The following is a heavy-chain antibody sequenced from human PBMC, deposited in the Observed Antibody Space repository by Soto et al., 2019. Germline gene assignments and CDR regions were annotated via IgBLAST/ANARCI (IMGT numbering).Heavy chain of an antibody. J-gene: IGHJ5*02. CDR3: ASPPRHNVGPNSDWFDP. CDR1: GGTFSSYA. Sequence: QVQLVQSGAEVKKPGSSVKVSCKASGGTFSSYAISWVRQAPGQGLEWMGGIIPIFGTANYAQKFQGRVTITADESTSTAYMELSSLRSEDTAVYYCASPPRHNVGPNSDWFDPWGQGTLVTVSS. CDR2: IIPIFGTA. D-gene: IGHD1-1*01. V-gene: IGHV1-69*12.